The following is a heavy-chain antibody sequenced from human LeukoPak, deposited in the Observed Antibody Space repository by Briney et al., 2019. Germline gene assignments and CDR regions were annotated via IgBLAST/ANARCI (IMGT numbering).Heavy chain of an antibody. J-gene: IGHJ6*02. Sequence: PGGSLRLSCAASGFTFSSYAMSWVRQAPGKGLEWIGEINHSGSTNYNPSPKSRVTISVDTSKNQFSLKLSSVTAADTAVYYCARVAHFTFGAYGMDVWGQGTTVTVSS. D-gene: IGHD3-16*01. V-gene: IGHV4-34*01. CDR1: GFTFSSYA. CDR3: ARVAHFTFGAYGMDV. CDR2: INHSGST.